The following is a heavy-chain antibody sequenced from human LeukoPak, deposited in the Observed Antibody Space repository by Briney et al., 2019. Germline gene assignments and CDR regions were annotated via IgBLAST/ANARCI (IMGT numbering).Heavy chain of an antibody. CDR2: IRYDGNNK. CDR1: GFTFSSYG. J-gene: IGHJ4*02. Sequence: GGSLRLSCVASGFTFSSYGMHWVRQAPGKGLEWVAFIRYDGNNKYYADSVKGRFTISRDNSKNTLYLQMNSLRAEDTAVYYCARDSMEAGSGWHNFDYWGQGTLVTVSS. D-gene: IGHD6-19*01. V-gene: IGHV3-30*02. CDR3: ARDSMEAGSGWHNFDY.